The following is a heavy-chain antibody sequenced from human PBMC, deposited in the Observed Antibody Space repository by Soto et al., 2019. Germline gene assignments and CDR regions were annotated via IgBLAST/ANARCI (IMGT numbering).Heavy chain of an antibody. J-gene: IGHJ4*02. Sequence: GGALRLSCAASGFTFRNNVLSWVRQAPGKGLDWVSGITGSGRDTYYADSVKGRFTISRDNSKNMVFLQMNSLRAEDTALYYCAKNGLDNSPSAIDSWGPGTLVTVSS. CDR3: AKNGLDNSPSAIDS. V-gene: IGHV3-23*01. D-gene: IGHD2-8*01. CDR1: GFTFRNNV. CDR2: ITGSGRDT.